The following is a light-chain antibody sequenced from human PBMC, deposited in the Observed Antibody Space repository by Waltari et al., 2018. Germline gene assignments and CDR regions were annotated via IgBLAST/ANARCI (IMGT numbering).Light chain of an antibody. J-gene: IGKJ1*01. CDR3: QQYNSWPQT. CDR2: GAS. Sequence: EVVITQSPATLSVSPGERATLSCRASQSVSTNLAWYQQKPGQAPRLLIYGASTRATGFPARFSGGGSGTEFSLTISSLQSEDFAVYFCQQYNSWPQTFGQGTKVEI. V-gene: IGKV3-15*01. CDR1: QSVSTN.